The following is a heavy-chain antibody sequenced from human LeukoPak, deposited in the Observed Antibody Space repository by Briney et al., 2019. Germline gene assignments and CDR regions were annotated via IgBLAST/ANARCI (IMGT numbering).Heavy chain of an antibody. D-gene: IGHD7-27*01. J-gene: IGHJ6*03. V-gene: IGHV4-34*12. CDR1: GGSFSGYS. Sequence: PSETLSLTCGVYGGSFSGYSWSWIRQPPGKGLEWIGEILHSGSSNYNPSLKSRVTISVDTSKNQFSLKLSSVTAADTAVYYCARHDRRRPVTGDPSYYYYHMDVWGKGTTVTISS. CDR2: ILHSGSS. CDR3: ARHDRRRPVTGDPSYYYYHMDV.